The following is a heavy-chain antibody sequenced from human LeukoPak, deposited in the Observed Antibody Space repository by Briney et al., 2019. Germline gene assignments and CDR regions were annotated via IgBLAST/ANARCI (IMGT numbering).Heavy chain of an antibody. J-gene: IGHJ5*02. CDR1: GGSITSSSYY. D-gene: IGHD3-10*01. V-gene: IGHV4-39*07. CDR3: ARDRITMVRENWFDP. Sequence: SETLSLTCTVSGGSITSSSYYWGWIRQPPGKGLEWIGSIYHSGSTYYNPSLKSRVTISVDTSKNQFSLKLSSVTAADTAVYYCARDRITMVRENWFDPWGQGTLVTVSS. CDR2: IYHSGST.